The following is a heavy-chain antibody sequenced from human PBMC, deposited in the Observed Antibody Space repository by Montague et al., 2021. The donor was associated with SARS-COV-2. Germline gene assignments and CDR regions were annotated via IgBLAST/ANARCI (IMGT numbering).Heavy chain of an antibody. D-gene: IGHD4-17*01. V-gene: IGHV4-39*01. J-gene: IGHJ4*02. Sequence: SETLSLTCTVSGDCVSSSDHYWSWIRETPGKGLEWLGIVYYSGYTYYNPSVKGRVTISIDASKNQFSLKLNSLTATDTAIYHCARRRLREDYFDFWGQGTLLTVSS. CDR1: GDCVSSSDHY. CDR2: VYYSGYT. CDR3: ARRRLREDYFDF.